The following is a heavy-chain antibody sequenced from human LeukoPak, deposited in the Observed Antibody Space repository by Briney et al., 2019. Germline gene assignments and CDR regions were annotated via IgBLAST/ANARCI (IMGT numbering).Heavy chain of an antibody. CDR3: ARVVGGSGSYRPFDY. CDR1: GGSISSSSYY. CDR2: IYYSGST. V-gene: IGHV4-39*07. J-gene: IGHJ4*02. Sequence: SETLSLTCTVSGGSISSSSYYWGWIRQPPGKGLEWIGSIYYSGSTYYNPPLKSRVTISVDTSKNQFSLKLSSVTAADTAVYYCARVVGGSGSYRPFDYWGQGTLVTVSS. D-gene: IGHD3-10*01.